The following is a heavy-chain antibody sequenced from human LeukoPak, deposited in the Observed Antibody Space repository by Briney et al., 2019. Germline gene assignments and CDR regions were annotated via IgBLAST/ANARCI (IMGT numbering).Heavy chain of an antibody. D-gene: IGHD2/OR15-2a*01. CDR2: IKEDGSAT. Sequence: GGSLRLSCAASGFTFSTNWMIWLRQAPEKGLEWVANIKEDGSATYYMDSVKGRFTISRDNAKNSLYLQMNSLRAEDTAIYYCARGGTRSPIDWGPGTLVTVSS. CDR1: GFTFSTNW. J-gene: IGHJ4*02. V-gene: IGHV3-7*01. CDR3: ARGGTRSPID.